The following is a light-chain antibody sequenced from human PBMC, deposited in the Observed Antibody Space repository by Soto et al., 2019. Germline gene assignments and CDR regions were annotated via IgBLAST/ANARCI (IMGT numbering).Light chain of an antibody. Sequence: DIQMTQSPSTLSGSVGDRVTITCRSSQSITRWLAWYQQKPGEAPKLLIYNASSLESGVPSRFSGSGSGTEFTLTISSLQPDDFATYYCQQCNHYSGLTFGGGTKVDIK. J-gene: IGKJ4*01. CDR1: QSITRW. V-gene: IGKV1-5*01. CDR3: QQCNHYSGLT. CDR2: NAS.